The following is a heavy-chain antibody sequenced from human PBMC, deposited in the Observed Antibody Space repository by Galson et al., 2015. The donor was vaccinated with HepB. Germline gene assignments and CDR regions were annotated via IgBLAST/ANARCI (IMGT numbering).Heavy chain of an antibody. Sequence: SLRLSCAASGFTFSSYAMHWVRQAPGKGLEWVAVISYDGSNKYYADSVKGRFTISRDNSKNTLYLQMNSLRAEDTAVYYCARARDLLLWFGELFYFDYWGQGTLVTVSS. CDR3: ARARDLLLWFGELFYFDY. V-gene: IGHV3-30-3*01. J-gene: IGHJ4*02. CDR2: ISYDGSNK. CDR1: GFTFSSYA. D-gene: IGHD3-10*01.